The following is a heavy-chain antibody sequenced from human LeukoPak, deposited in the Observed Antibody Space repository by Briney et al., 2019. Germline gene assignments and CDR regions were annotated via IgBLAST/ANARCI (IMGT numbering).Heavy chain of an antibody. Sequence: GGSLRLSCAASGFIFRNYGMHWARQAPGKGLEWLAFIEYNGATKDYADSVKGRFTISRDNSKNTVSLQMNSLRAEDTAVYYCARLLVYGSGAEAFDYWGQGALVTVSS. CDR2: IEYNGATK. CDR1: GFIFRNYG. D-gene: IGHD3-10*01. CDR3: ARLLVYGSGAEAFDY. J-gene: IGHJ4*02. V-gene: IGHV3-33*05.